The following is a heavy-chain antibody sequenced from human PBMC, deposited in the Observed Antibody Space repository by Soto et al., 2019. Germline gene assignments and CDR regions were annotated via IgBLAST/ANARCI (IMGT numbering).Heavy chain of an antibody. CDR2: IYYSGST. V-gene: IGHV4-59*01. J-gene: IGHJ6*02. CDR3: ARGIAAAGVDV. CDR1: GGSISSYY. D-gene: IGHD6-13*01. Sequence: SETLSLTCTVSGGSISSYYWSWIRQPPGKGLEWIGYIYYSGSTNYNPSLKSRVTISVDTSKNQFSLKLSSVTAADTAVYYCARGIAAAGVDVWGQGTTVTVSS.